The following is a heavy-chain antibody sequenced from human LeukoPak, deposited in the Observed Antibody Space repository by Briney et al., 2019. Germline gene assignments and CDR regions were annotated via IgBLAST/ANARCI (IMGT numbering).Heavy chain of an antibody. Sequence: ASVKVSCKASGYSFTGYYIHWVRQAPGQGLEWVGWISAYNGNTNYAQKFQDRVNMSTDTYTSTAYMELRSLRSDATAVYYCARDRSSSHYWGQGTLVTVSS. J-gene: IGHJ4*02. CDR3: ARDRSSSHY. CDR1: GYSFTGYY. CDR2: ISAYNGNT. D-gene: IGHD2-2*01. V-gene: IGHV1-18*04.